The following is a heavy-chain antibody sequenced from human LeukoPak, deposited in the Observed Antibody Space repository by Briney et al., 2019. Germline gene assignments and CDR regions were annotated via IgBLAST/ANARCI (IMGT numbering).Heavy chain of an antibody. CDR2: IYYSGST. J-gene: IGHJ4*02. V-gene: IGHV4-39*01. CDR1: GASFSSSTYY. D-gene: IGHD6-13*01. CDR3: ARHAGGITATGTRPFDY. Sequence: SETLSLTCTVSGASFSSSTYYWGWIRQSPGKGLEWIGSIYYSGSTYYNPSLKSRVTMSVDTSKNQFSLKLSSVTAADTAVYYCARHAGGITATGTRPFDYWGQGTLVTVSS.